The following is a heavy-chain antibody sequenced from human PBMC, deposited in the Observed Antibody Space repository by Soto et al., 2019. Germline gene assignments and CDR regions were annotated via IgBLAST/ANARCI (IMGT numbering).Heavy chain of an antibody. CDR2: IYPGDSDT. CDR3: ARINSGYDWGGYYYYYMDV. D-gene: IGHD5-12*01. Sequence: RGESLKISCKGSGYSYTSYWIGWVRQMPGKGLEWMGIIYPGDSDTRYSPSFQGQVTISADKSISTAYLQWSSLKASDTAMYYCARINSGYDWGGYYYYYMDVWGKGTTVTVSS. V-gene: IGHV5-51*01. J-gene: IGHJ6*03. CDR1: GYSYTSYW.